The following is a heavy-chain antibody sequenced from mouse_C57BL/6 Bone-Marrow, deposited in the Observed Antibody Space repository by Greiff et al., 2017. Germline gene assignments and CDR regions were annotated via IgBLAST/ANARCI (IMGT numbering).Heavy chain of an antibody. V-gene: IGHV5-4*03. CDR1: GFTFSSYA. CDR3: ASSLAY. Sequence: VKLVESGGGLVKPGGSLKLSCAASGFTFSSYAMSWVRQTPEKRLEWVATISDGGSYTYYPDNVKGRFTISRDNAKNNLYLQMSHLKSEDTAMYYCASSLAYWGQGALVTVSA. CDR2: ISDGGSYT. J-gene: IGHJ3*01.